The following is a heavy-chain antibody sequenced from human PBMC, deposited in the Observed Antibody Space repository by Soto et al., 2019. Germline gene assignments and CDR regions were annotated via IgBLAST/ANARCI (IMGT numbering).Heavy chain of an antibody. CDR1: GGSISSYY. V-gene: IGHV4-59*01. J-gene: IGHJ5*02. D-gene: IGHD1-26*01. CDR2: ISYSAIT. Sequence: SETLSVTCTVSGGSISSYYWSWIRQPPGKGLEWIGFISYSAITNYNPSLKSRVTISVDTSKNQFSLKLTSVTAADTAVYYCARSLYSGSYTNWFDPWGQGTLVTVSS. CDR3: ARSLYSGSYTNWFDP.